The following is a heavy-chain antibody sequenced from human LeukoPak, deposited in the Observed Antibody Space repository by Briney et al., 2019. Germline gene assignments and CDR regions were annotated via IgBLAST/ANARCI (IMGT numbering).Heavy chain of an antibody. D-gene: IGHD2-2*01. CDR2: IYTSGST. V-gene: IGHV4-4*07. Sequence: SETLSLTCTVSGGSISSYYWSWIRQPAGKGLEWIGRIYTSGSTNYNPSLKSRVTMSVDTSKNQFSLKLSSVTAADTAVYYCARDADCSGTSCYLNWFDPWGQGTLVTVSS. CDR3: ARDADCSGTSCYLNWFDP. J-gene: IGHJ5*02. CDR1: GGSISSYY.